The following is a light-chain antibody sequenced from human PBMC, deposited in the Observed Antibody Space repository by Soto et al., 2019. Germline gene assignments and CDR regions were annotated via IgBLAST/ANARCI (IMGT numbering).Light chain of an antibody. CDR2: LNSDGSH. CDR3: QTWGTGPV. Sequence: QLVLTQSPSASASLGASVKLTCTLSSGHSSYAIAWHQQQPEKGPRYLMKLNSDGSHSKGDGIPGRFSGSSSGAERYLTISSLQSEDEADYYCQTWGTGPVFGGGTKLTVL. V-gene: IGLV4-69*01. CDR1: SGHSSYA. J-gene: IGLJ2*01.